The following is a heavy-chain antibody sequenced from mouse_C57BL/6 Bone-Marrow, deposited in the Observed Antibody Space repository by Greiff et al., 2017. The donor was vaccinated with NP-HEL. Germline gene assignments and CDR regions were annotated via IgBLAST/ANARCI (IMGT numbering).Heavy chain of an antibody. J-gene: IGHJ3*01. CDR3: ARDPHYLRACFAY. CDR2: IYPGSGST. CDR1: GYTFTSYW. D-gene: IGHD1-2*01. V-gene: IGHV1-55*01. Sequence: QVQLQQPGAELVKPGASVKMSCKASGYTFTSYWITWVKQRPGQGLEWIGDIYPGSGSTNYNEKFKSKATLTVDTSSSTAYMQLSSLTSVDSAVYYCARDPHYLRACFAYWGQVTLVTVSA.